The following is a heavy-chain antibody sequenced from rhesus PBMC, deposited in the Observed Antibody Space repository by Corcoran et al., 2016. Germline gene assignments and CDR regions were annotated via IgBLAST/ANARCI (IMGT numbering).Heavy chain of an antibody. CDR1: GGSVRSNY. J-gene: IGHJ5-2*02. V-gene: IGHV4-173*01. CDR2: ISGSGGGA. CDR3: ATLVGVPGSLDV. Sequence: QVQLQESGPGLVKPSETLSLTCAVSGGSVRSNYRCGIRQSPGQGLEWIGRISGSGGGADYNPSLKSRVTLSTETSKNQFSLRLTSVTAADTALYFCATLVGVPGSLDVWGRGVLVTVSS. D-gene: IGHD2-39*01.